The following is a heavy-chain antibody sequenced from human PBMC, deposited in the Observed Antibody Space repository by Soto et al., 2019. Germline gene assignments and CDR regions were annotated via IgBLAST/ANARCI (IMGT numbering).Heavy chain of an antibody. Sequence: ASVKVSCKASGYTFTSYGISWVRQAPGQGLEWMGWISAYNGNTNYAQKLQGRVTMTTDTSTSTAYMELRSLRSDDTAVYYCARADPGIAVAGSVKFFDYFDYWGQGTLVTVSS. V-gene: IGHV1-18*01. CDR2: ISAYNGNT. CDR1: GYTFTSYG. J-gene: IGHJ4*02. CDR3: ARADPGIAVAGSVKFFDYFDY. D-gene: IGHD6-19*01.